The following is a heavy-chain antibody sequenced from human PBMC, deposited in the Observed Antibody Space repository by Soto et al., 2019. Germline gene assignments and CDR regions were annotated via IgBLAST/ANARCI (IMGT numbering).Heavy chain of an antibody. J-gene: IGHJ4*02. Sequence: EVQLVESGGGLVQPGGSLRLSCAASGFTFSDHYMDWVRQAPGKGLEWVGRIRNRPNSYTTQYAASVKGRFAVLRDDSENLVYLQMNDLKTEDTAVDYCVRDSGRGFYFDDWGQGAQVTVSS. CDR1: GFTFSDHY. V-gene: IGHV3-72*01. CDR2: IRNRPNSYTT. CDR3: VRDSGRGFYFDD. D-gene: IGHD3-10*01.